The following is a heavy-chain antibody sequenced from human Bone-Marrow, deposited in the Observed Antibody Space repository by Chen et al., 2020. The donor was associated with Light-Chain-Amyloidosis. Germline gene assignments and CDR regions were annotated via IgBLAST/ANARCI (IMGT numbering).Heavy chain of an antibody. CDR3: ARRRDGYNFDY. Sequence: ELPLEQSGPELTKPGESLKSSCKGAGYALPNYWIGWVRQMPGKGLEWMGVIYPDDSDARYSPSFEGQVTISADKSITTAYLQWRSLKASDTAMYYCARRRDGYNFDYWGQGTLVTVSS. V-gene: IGHV5-51*01. CDR1: GYALPNYW. J-gene: IGHJ4*02. CDR2: IYPDDSDA. D-gene: IGHD5-12*01.